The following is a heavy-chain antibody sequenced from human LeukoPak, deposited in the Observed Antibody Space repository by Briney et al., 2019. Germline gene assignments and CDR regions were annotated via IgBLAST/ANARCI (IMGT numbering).Heavy chain of an antibody. J-gene: IGHJ4*02. CDR1: GFTVSNNY. CDR2: IYSGGST. CDR3: AKRRYSSSWYYFDY. Sequence: GGSLRLSCAASGFTVSNNYMNWVRQAPGTGLEWVSVIYSGGSTYYADSVKGRFTISRDNSKNTLYLQMNSLRAEDTAVYYCAKRRYSSSWYYFDYWGQGTLVTVSS. V-gene: IGHV3-53*01. D-gene: IGHD6-13*01.